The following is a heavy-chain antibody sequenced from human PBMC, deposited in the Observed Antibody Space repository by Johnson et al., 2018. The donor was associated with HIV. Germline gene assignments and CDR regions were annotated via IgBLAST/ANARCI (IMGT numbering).Heavy chain of an antibody. Sequence: QVQLVESGGGVVQPGRSLRLSCAASGFTFSSYAMHWVRQAPGKGLEWVAVISYDGSNTYYADSVKGRFTISRDNPKNTLFLQMNSLRVEDTAVYYCARYIILYWKAFDIWGQGTLVTVSS. V-gene: IGHV3-30*04. D-gene: IGHD1-1*01. CDR1: GFTFSSYA. J-gene: IGHJ3*02. CDR2: ISYDGSNT. CDR3: ARYIILYWKAFDI.